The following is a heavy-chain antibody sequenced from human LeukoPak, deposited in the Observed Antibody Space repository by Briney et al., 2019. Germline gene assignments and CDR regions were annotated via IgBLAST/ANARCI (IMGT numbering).Heavy chain of an antibody. V-gene: IGHV1-2*02. Sequence: ASVKVSCKASGYTFTGYYMHWVRPAPGQGLEWVGWINPNSGGTNYAQKFQGRVTMTRDTSISTAYMELSRLRSDDTAVYYCARGYSSTYYYYYMDVWGKGATVTVSS. D-gene: IGHD6-13*01. CDR1: GYTFTGYY. CDR2: INPNSGGT. J-gene: IGHJ6*03. CDR3: ARGYSSTYYYYYMDV.